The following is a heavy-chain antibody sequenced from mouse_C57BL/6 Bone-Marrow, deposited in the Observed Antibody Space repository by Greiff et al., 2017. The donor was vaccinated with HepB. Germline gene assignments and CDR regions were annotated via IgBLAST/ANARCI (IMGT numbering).Heavy chain of an antibody. CDR3: ERGTVVPFAY. V-gene: IGHV1-54*01. Sequence: LQESGAELVRPGTSVKVSCKASGYAFTNYLIEWVKQRPGQGLEWIGVINPGSGGTNYNEKFKGKATLTADKSSSTAYMQLSSLTSEDSAVYFCERGTVVPFAYWGQGTLVTVSA. CDR2: INPGSGGT. J-gene: IGHJ3*01. D-gene: IGHD1-1*01. CDR1: GYAFTNYL.